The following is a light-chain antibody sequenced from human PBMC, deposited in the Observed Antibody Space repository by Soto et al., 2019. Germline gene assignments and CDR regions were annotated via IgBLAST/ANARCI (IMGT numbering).Light chain of an antibody. CDR3: KXXXXWYT. CDR1: QSISSW. Sequence: DIQMTQSPSTLSASVGDRVTITCRASQSISSWLAWYQQKPGKAPKLLIYKASTLESGVPSRFSGSGSGTEFTLTISSLXPDXXXTXXXKXXXXWYTFGQGTKLEI. CDR2: KAS. V-gene: IGKV1-5*03. J-gene: IGKJ2*01.